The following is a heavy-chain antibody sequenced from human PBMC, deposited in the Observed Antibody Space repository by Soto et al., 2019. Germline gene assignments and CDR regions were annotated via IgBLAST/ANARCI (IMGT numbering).Heavy chain of an antibody. CDR1: GGSFSGYY. CDR3: ASNSGYDYYYGMDV. D-gene: IGHD5-12*01. Sequence: ASETLSLTCAVYGGSFSGYYWSWIRQPPGKGLEWIGEINHSGSTNYNPSLKSRVTISVDTSKNQFSLKLSSVTAADTAVYYCASNSGYDYYYGMDVWGQGTTVTVSS. J-gene: IGHJ6*02. CDR2: INHSGST. V-gene: IGHV4-34*01.